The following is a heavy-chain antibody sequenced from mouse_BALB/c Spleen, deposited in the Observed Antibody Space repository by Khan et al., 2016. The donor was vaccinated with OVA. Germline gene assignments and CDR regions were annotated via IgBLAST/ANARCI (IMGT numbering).Heavy chain of an antibody. CDR1: GYSITSGYG. J-gene: IGHJ2*01. CDR2: ISYSGST. D-gene: IGHD1-2*01. CDR3: ARTARIKY. V-gene: IGHV3-2*02. Sequence: EVQLQESGPGLVKPSQSLSLTCTVTGYSITSGYGWNWIRQFPGNKLEWMGYISYSGSTNYNPSLKSRTPITRDTSKNQFFLQLNSVTTEDTATCYCARTARIKYWGQGTTLTVSS.